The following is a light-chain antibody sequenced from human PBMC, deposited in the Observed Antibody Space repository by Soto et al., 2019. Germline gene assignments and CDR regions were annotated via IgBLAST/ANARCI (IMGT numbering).Light chain of an antibody. J-gene: IGLJ1*01. Sequence: QSVLTQPPSVSGAPGQRVTISCTGSSSNIGAGYDVHWFQQLPGTAPKLLIYGNNNRPSGVPDRFSGSKSGTSASLAITGLQAEDEADYYCQSYDRILSALYVFGTGTKLTVL. V-gene: IGLV1-40*01. CDR2: GNN. CDR3: QSYDRILSALYV. CDR1: SSNIGAGYD.